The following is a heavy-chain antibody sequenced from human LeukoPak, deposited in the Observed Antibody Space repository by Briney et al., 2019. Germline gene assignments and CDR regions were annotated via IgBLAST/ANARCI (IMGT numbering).Heavy chain of an antibody. V-gene: IGHV1-18*01. D-gene: IGHD3-3*01. J-gene: IGHJ4*02. CDR3: ARSGNILEPAGLDY. CDR1: GYTFTRYG. CDR2: ISAYNGNT. Sequence: ASVKVSCKASGYTFTRYGISWERQAPGRWLEWMGWISAYNGNTNYAQKLQGRVTMTTDTSTSTAYMELRSLRSDDTAVYYCARSGNILEPAGLDYWGQGTLVTVSS.